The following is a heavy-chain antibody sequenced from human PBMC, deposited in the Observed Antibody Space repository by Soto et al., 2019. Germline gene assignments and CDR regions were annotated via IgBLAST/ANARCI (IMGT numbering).Heavy chain of an antibody. D-gene: IGHD2-21*01. CDR1: GFTLSNIG. Sequence: QVQLVESGGGVVQPGTSLRLACAASGFTLSNIGMQWVRQAPGKGLDGVAVISAGGNTKYYADSVKGRFTISRDNSKNTLFLQMNSLRTEDTAVYYCAKESGGERYAAYFDLWGQGTLVTVSA. CDR2: ISAGGNTK. CDR3: AKESGGERYAAYFDL. V-gene: IGHV3-30*18. J-gene: IGHJ4*02.